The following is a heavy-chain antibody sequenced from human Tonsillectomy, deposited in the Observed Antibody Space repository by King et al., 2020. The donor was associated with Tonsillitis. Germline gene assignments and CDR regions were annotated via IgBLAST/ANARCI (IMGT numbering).Heavy chain of an antibody. CDR1: GFTFSNYG. D-gene: IGHD2-21*02. J-gene: IGHJ6*02. V-gene: IGHV3-30*18. CDR3: ANPTFEDRGGDLHCGYYYDVDV. Sequence: QLVQSGGGVVQPGRSLRLSCAASGFTFSNYGMYWVRQAPGKGLEWVAVISFDGSRKYYADSVKGRFTISRDNSKNTLYLQMNSLRVEDTAVYYCANPTFEDRGGDLHCGYYYDVDVWGQGTTVSVSS. CDR2: ISFDGSRK.